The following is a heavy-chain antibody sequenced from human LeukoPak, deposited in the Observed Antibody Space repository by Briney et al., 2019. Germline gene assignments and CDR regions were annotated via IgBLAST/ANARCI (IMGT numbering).Heavy chain of an antibody. D-gene: IGHD3-10*01. CDR2: ISSSGSTI. V-gene: IGHV3-48*04. Sequence: GGSLRLSCAASGFTFSSYGMSWVRQAPGKGLEWVSYISSSGSTIYYADSVKGRFTISRDNAKNSLYLQMNSLRAEDTAVYYCARDGKSYYYGSGSYYNGYYYYYMDVWGKGTTVTVSS. J-gene: IGHJ6*03. CDR1: GFTFSSYG. CDR3: ARDGKSYYYGSGSYYNGYYYYYMDV.